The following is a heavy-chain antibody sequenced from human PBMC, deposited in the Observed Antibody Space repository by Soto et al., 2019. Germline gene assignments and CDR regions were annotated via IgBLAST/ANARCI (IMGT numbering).Heavy chain of an antibody. CDR1: GFTFSSYS. J-gene: IGHJ3*02. CDR2: INSDGSTI. D-gene: IGHD3-10*01. Sequence: GGSLRLSCAASGFTFSSYSMNWVRQAPGKGLVRVSHINSDGSTIVYADSVKGRFSISRDNAKNTLYLQMNSLRVEDTAVYYCARDRGYPDSFDIWGQGTMVTVSS. CDR3: ARDRGYPDSFDI. V-gene: IGHV3-74*01.